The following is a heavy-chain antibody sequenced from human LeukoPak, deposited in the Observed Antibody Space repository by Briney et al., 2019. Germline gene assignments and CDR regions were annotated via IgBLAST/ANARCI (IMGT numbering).Heavy chain of an antibody. D-gene: IGHD3-22*01. J-gene: IGHJ4*02. CDR2: ISGSGGST. V-gene: IGHV3-23*01. CDR3: YYYDSSGYSDFDY. CDR1: GFTFSSYA. Sequence: GGSLRLSCAASGFTFSSYAMSWVRQAPGKGLEWVSAISGSGGSTYYADSVKGRFTISRDNSKNTLYLQMNSLRAEDTAVYYPYYYDSSGYSDFDYWGQGTLVTVS.